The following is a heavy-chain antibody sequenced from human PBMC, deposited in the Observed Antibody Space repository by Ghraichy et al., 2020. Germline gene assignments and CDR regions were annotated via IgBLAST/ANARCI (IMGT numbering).Heavy chain of an antibody. Sequence: GGSLRLSCAASGFTFSSYAMSWVRQAPGKGLEWVSAISGSGGSTYYADSVKGRFTISRDNSKNTLYLQMNSLRAEDTAVYYCAKDRGGSSSRGDYFDYWGQGTLVTVSS. J-gene: IGHJ4*02. CDR1: GFTFSSYA. V-gene: IGHV3-23*01. CDR3: AKDRGGSSSRGDYFDY. CDR2: ISGSGGST. D-gene: IGHD6-6*01.